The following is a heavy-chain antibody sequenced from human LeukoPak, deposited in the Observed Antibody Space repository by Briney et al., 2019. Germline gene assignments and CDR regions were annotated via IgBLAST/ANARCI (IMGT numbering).Heavy chain of an antibody. D-gene: IGHD6-13*01. J-gene: IGHJ5*02. CDR2: IYYSGST. Sequence: KTSETLSLTCTVSGGSISSGGYYWSWIRQHPGKGLEWIGYIYYSGSTYYNPSLKSRVTISVDTSKNQFSLKLSSVTAADTAVYYCARDSYSSSWYFDPWGQGTLVTVSS. V-gene: IGHV4-31*03. CDR1: GGSISSGGYY. CDR3: ARDSYSSSWYFDP.